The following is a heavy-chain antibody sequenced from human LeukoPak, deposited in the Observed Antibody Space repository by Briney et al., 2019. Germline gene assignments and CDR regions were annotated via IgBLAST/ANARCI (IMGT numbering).Heavy chain of an antibody. J-gene: IGHJ6*02. CDR3: AKDRSDNSTWYCMDV. Sequence: GGSLRLSCAASGFTFSSYGMHWVRQAPGKGLEWVAFIRYDGSNKYYADSVKGRFTISRDNSKNTLYQQMNSLGAEDTAVYYCAKDRSDNSTWYCMDVWGQGTTVTVSS. V-gene: IGHV3-30*02. CDR1: GFTFSSYG. CDR2: IRYDGSNK. D-gene: IGHD2/OR15-2a*01.